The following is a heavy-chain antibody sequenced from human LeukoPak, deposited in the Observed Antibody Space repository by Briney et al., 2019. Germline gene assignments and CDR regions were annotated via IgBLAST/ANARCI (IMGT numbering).Heavy chain of an antibody. Sequence: PGGSLGLSCAASGFTFSSYSMNWVRQAPGKGLEWVSSISSSSSYIYYADSVKGRFTISRDNAMNTLYLQMNSLRAEDTAVYYCARVPRGSYSFDYWGQGTLVTVSS. CDR2: ISSSSSYI. D-gene: IGHD1-26*01. J-gene: IGHJ4*02. CDR3: ARVPRGSYSFDY. V-gene: IGHV3-21*01. CDR1: GFTFSSYS.